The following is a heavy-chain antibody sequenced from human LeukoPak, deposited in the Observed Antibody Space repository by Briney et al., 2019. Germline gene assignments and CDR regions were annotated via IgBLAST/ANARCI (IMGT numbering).Heavy chain of an antibody. J-gene: IGHJ6*03. CDR3: ARARTSDYGDYTPHMDV. CDR1: GYTFTGYY. Sequence: ASVTVSCKASGYTFTGYYMHWVRQAPGQGLEWMGWINPNSGGTNYAQKFQGRVTMTRDTSISTAYMELSRLRSDDTAVYYCARARTSDYGDYTPHMDVWGKGTTVTISS. CDR2: INPNSGGT. D-gene: IGHD4-17*01. V-gene: IGHV1-2*02.